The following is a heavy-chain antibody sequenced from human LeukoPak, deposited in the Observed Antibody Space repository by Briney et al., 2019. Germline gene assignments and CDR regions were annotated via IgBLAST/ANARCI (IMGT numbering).Heavy chain of an antibody. CDR2: INHSGST. J-gene: IGHJ5*02. D-gene: IGHD6-6*01. CDR1: GGSISNYY. Sequence: PSETLSLTCTVAGGSISNYYWSWIRQPPGKGLEWIGEINHSGSTNYNPSLKSRVTISVDTSKNQFSLKLSSVTAADTAVYYCARGSIAARLRWFDPWGQGTLVTVSS. CDR3: ARGSIAARLRWFDP. V-gene: IGHV4-34*01.